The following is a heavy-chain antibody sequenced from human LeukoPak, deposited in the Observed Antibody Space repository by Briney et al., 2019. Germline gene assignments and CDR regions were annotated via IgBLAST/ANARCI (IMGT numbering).Heavy chain of an antibody. D-gene: IGHD2-2*01. J-gene: IGHJ6*03. V-gene: IGHV3-48*01. CDR1: GFTFSSYS. CDR2: ISSSSSTT. CDR3: ARDHSGEHCSSTSCYPYYYYYYMDV. Sequence: GGSLRLSCAASGFTFSSYSMNWVRQAPGKGLEWVSYISSSSSTTYYAVSVKGRFTISRDNAKNSLYLQMNSLRAEDTAVYYCARDHSGEHCSSTSCYPYYYYYYMDVWGKGTTVTVSS.